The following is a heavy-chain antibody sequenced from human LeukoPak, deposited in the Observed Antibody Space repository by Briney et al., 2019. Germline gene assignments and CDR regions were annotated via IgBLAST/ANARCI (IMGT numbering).Heavy chain of an antibody. CDR2: IYHSGST. CDR1: GYSISSGYY. Sequence: SETLSLTCTVSGYSISSGYYWGWIRQPPGKGLEWIGSIYHSGSTYYNPSLKSRVTISVDTSKNQFSLKLSSVTAADTAVYYCARPLDHYYDSSGYAFDIWGQGTMVTVSS. CDR3: ARPLDHYYDSSGYAFDI. V-gene: IGHV4-38-2*02. J-gene: IGHJ3*02. D-gene: IGHD3-22*01.